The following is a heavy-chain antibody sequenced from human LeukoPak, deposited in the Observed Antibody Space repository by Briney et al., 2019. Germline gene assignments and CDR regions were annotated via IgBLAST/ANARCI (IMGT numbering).Heavy chain of an antibody. D-gene: IGHD6-19*01. CDR2: IYYSGST. J-gene: IGHJ4*02. V-gene: IGHV4-61*01. CDR1: GGSVSSGSYY. CDR3: ARPYRSGWHGSFDY. Sequence: KPSETLSLTCTVSGGSVSSGSYYWSWIRQPPGKGLEWIGNIYYSGSTNYNPSLKSRVTISVDTSKNQFSLKLSSVIAADTAVYYCARPYRSGWHGSFDYWGQGSLVTVSS.